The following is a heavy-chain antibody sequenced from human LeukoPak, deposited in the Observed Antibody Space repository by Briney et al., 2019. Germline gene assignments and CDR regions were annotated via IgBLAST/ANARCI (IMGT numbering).Heavy chain of an antibody. Sequence: GGSPRLSCAASGFTFNTHWMNWVRQSPRGGLECVANISPDGSAEYYVDSVKGRFTISRDNAKNLVYLQLSSLRTEDTAVYYCSGRSGFSSIYWGQGTLVTVSS. J-gene: IGHJ4*02. CDR3: SGRSGFSSIY. CDR1: GFTFNTHW. D-gene: IGHD6-19*01. CDR2: ISPDGSAE. V-gene: IGHV3-7*01.